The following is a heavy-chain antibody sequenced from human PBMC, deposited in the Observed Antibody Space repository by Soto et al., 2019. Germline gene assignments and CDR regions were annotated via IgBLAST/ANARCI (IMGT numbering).Heavy chain of an antibody. J-gene: IGHJ4*02. Sequence: PGGSLRLSCAASGFTFSSYWMSWVRQAPGKGLEWVANIKQDGSEKYYVDSVKGRFTISRDNAKNSLYLQMNSLRAEDTAAYYCARDLDSVVPAAMGDLFDYWGQGTLVTVSS. CDR2: IKQDGSEK. CDR1: GFTFSSYW. CDR3: ARDLDSVVPAAMGDLFDY. V-gene: IGHV3-7*03. D-gene: IGHD2-2*01.